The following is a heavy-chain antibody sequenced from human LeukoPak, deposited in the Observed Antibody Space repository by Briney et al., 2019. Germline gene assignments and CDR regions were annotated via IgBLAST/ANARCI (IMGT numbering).Heavy chain of an antibody. Sequence: SETLSLTCTVSGGSISSYYWSWIRQPPGKGLECIGYIYDSGSTNYNPSLKSRVSIPVGTSENQFTLKLNSVTAADTAVYYCARHGGSYSFDYWGQGALVTVSS. CDR2: IYDSGST. CDR1: GGSISSYY. D-gene: IGHD1-26*01. CDR3: ARHGGSYSFDY. J-gene: IGHJ4*02. V-gene: IGHV4-59*08.